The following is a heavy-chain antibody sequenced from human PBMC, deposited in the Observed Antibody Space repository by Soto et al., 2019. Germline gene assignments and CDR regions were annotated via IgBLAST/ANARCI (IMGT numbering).Heavy chain of an antibody. D-gene: IGHD3-22*01. Sequence: QVQLVESGGGMVQPGRSLRLSCAASRFSFSSYGMHWVRQAPGKGLEWVAVISYDGSNKYYADSVKGRFTISRDNSKNTLYLQMNSLRAEDTAVYYCAKPYYYDSSAYYLFDYWGQGTLVTVSS. J-gene: IGHJ4*02. V-gene: IGHV3-30*18. CDR1: RFSFSSYG. CDR2: ISYDGSNK. CDR3: AKPYYYDSSAYYLFDY.